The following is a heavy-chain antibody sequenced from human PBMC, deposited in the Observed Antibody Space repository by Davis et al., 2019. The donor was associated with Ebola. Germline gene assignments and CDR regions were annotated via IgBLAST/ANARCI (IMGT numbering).Heavy chain of an antibody. D-gene: IGHD2-21*01. CDR2: ISTWNSYI. CDR1: AFTFRTYS. J-gene: IGHJ4*02. CDR3: ARGCGEECTL. V-gene: IGHV3-21*01. Sequence: GGSLRLSCAASAFTFRTYSMNWVRKAPGKGLEWVSFISTWNSYIYYVDSVKGRFTISRDNAKNSLYLQMNGLRAEDTAVYYCARGCGEECTLWGQGTLVTVSS.